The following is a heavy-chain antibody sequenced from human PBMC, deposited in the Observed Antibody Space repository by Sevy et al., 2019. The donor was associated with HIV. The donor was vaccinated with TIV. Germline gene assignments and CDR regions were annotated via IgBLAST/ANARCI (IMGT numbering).Heavy chain of an antibody. CDR3: VAANTWQDY. D-gene: IGHD2-15*01. V-gene: IGHV3-74*01. CDR2: VNSDGSST. J-gene: IGHJ4*02. CDR1: GFTFSSYW. Sequence: GGSLRLSCAASGFTFSSYWMHWVRQAPGKGPVWVSGVNSDGSSTNYADSVKGRFTMSRDSAKNTLYLQMNSLRAEETAVYFCVAANTWQDYWGQGTLVTV.